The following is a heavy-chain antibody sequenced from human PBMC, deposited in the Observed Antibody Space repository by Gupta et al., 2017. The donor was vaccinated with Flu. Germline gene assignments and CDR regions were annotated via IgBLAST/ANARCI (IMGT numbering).Heavy chain of an antibody. D-gene: IGHD3-10*01. Sequence: QVQLVESGGGLVKPGGSLRLPCAASGFPFSAYYMSWIRHAPGKGLEWVSYISSSGSTIYYADSVKGRFTISRDNAKNSLYLQMNSLRAEDTAVYYCASLYGSGSYERDYYYYYGMDVWGQGTTVTVSS. CDR3: ASLYGSGSYERDYYYYYGMDV. J-gene: IGHJ6*02. CDR2: ISSSGSTI. CDR1: GFPFSAYY. V-gene: IGHV3-11*01.